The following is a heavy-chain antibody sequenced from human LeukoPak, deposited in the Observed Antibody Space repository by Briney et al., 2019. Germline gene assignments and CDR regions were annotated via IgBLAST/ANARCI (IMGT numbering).Heavy chain of an antibody. V-gene: IGHV3-30*03. CDR2: ISYDGRNK. CDR1: GFPFSNHG. CDR3: TREVVNPRPHFDF. Sequence: PGRSLRLSCAASGFPFSNHGMHWVRQAPGKGLEWVAVISYDGRNKYYADSVKGRFTISRDNSKNTLYLQMNSMRVEDTAVYYCTREVVNPRPHFDFWGQGTLVTVSS. J-gene: IGHJ4*02.